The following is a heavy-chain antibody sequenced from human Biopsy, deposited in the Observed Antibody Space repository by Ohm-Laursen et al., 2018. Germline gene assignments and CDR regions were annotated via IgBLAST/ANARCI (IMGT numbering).Heavy chain of an antibody. D-gene: IGHD5-12*01. J-gene: IGHJ4*02. V-gene: IGHV1-8*02. CDR3: ARGGYDYDY. CDR1: RYTPSAYD. CDR2: MTPKTGKT. Sequence: ATVWASCAASRYTPSAYDITCGRQASRQGLGRVGWMTPKTGKTGYTQKLQGRLTMTRDTSTSTAYMELSSLRSEDTAIYYCARGGYDYDYWGQGTLVTVSS.